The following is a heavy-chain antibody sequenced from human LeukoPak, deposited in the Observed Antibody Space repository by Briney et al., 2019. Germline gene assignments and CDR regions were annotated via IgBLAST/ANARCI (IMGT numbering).Heavy chain of an antibody. CDR1: GGSFSGYY. V-gene: IGHV4-34*01. CDR2: INHSGST. D-gene: IGHD3-10*01. CDR3: ARHSGWRRYFDY. J-gene: IGHJ4*02. Sequence: MSSETLSLTCAVYGGSFSGYYWSWLRQPPGKGLEWIGEINHSGSTNYNPSLKSRVTISVDTSKNQFSLKLSSVTAADTAVYYCARHSGWRRYFDYWGQGTLVTVSS.